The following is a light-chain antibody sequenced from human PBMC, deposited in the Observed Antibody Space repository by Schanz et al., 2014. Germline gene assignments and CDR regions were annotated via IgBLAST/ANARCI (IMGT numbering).Light chain of an antibody. CDR3: QSYDSSLSVRV. Sequence: SVLTQPPSASGSPGQSVTISCTGTSSDVGGYNYVSWYQQHPSKAPKLMIYEVSKRPSGVPDRFSGSKSGTSASLAITGLQTEDEADYYCQSYDSSLSVRVFGGGTKLTVL. CDR1: SSDVGGYNY. CDR2: EVS. J-gene: IGLJ3*02. V-gene: IGLV2-8*01.